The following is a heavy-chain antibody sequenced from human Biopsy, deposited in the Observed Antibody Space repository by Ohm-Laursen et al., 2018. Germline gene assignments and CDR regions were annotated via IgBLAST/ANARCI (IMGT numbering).Heavy chain of an antibody. V-gene: IGHV1-58*02. Sequence: ASVKVSCKASGFTFNRSAMKWVRQARGQRLEWIGWIGVGGGNTNYAQKFQERVTITRDMSTSTAYMELSSLRSEDPAVYYLASRPNCGGDCSSGFDYWGQGTLVTVSS. J-gene: IGHJ4*02. CDR1: GFTFNRSA. CDR3: ASRPNCGGDCSSGFDY. CDR2: IGVGGGNT. D-gene: IGHD2-21*02.